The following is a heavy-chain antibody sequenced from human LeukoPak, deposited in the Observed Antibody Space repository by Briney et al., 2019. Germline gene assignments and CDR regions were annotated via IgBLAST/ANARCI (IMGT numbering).Heavy chain of an antibody. V-gene: IGHV3-23*01. Sequence: GGSLRLSCAATGITFSTNSMSWVRQAPGRGLEWVSAIGDGDGTTFYADSVKGRFSISRDKSKNTLYLQMSSLRDEDTAVYYCAKVTSGYWGQGTLVTVSS. J-gene: IGHJ4*02. CDR3: AKVTSGY. CDR2: IGDGDGTT. D-gene: IGHD3-10*01. CDR1: GITFSTNS.